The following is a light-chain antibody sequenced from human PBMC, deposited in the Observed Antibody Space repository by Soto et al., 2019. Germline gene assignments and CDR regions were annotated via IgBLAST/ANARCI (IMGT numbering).Light chain of an antibody. V-gene: IGLV2-14*03. CDR3: SSHTTSNTRV. CDR1: SSDVGAYDF. J-gene: IGLJ1*01. Sequence: QSALTQPASVSGSPGQSIGISCTGTSSDVGAYDFVSWYQQHPDKAPKLLIYEVSNRPSGVSDRFSGSKSVNTATLTISGLQAEDEADYYCSSHTTSNTRVFGNGTKVTVL. CDR2: EVS.